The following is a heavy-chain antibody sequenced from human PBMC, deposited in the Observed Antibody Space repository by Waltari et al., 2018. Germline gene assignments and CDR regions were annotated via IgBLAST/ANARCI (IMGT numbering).Heavy chain of an antibody. CDR2: IIPIFGTA. D-gene: IGHD5-12*01. CDR1: GGSFSSYA. V-gene: IGHV1-69*01. J-gene: IGHJ4*02. CDR3: ARRATITPSGWEYYFDY. Sequence: QVQLVQSGAEVKKPGSSVKVSCKASGGSFSSYAFSWVRQPPGQGLEWMGGIIPIFGTANYAQKFQARVTITADESTSTAYMELSSLRSEDTAVYYCARRATITPSGWEYYFDYWGQGTLVTVSS.